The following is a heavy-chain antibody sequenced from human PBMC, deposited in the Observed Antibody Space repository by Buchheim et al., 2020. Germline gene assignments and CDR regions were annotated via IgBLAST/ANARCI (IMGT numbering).Heavy chain of an antibody. CDR3: ARRDSSRGMDV. Sequence: EVQLVESGGGLVQPGGSLRLSCGASGFTLSSYWLSWVRQAPGRGLEWVGNINQDGSEEYYVDSVKGRFSISRDNGKNSLILPMSGLRVEDTAVYYCARRDSSRGMDVWGQGTT. V-gene: IGHV3-7*02. CDR1: GFTLSSYW. CDR2: INQDGSEE. D-gene: IGHD3-22*01. J-gene: IGHJ6*02.